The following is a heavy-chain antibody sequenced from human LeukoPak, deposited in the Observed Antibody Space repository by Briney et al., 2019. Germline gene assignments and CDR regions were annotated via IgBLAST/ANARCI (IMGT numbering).Heavy chain of an antibody. J-gene: IGHJ5*02. V-gene: IGHV3-30*02. CDR1: GFTFSSYA. CDR2: IRYDGNNK. Sequence: PGRSLRLSCAASGFTFSSYAMHRVRQAPGKGLEWVAFIRYDGNNKNYADSAKGRFTISRDNSKDTLYLQMNSLRAEDTAVYYCAKGDDYGANTRLPKYNWFDPWGQGTLVTVSS. CDR3: AKGDDYGANTRLPKYNWFDP. D-gene: IGHD4-23*01.